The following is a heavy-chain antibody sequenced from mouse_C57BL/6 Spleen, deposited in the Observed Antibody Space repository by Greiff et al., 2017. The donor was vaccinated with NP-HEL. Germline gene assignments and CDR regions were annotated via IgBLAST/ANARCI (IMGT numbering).Heavy chain of an antibody. J-gene: IGHJ3*01. CDR1: GYAFSSSW. Sequence: VQLQQSGPELVKPGASVKISCKASGYAFSSSWMNWVKQRPGKGLEWIGRIYPGAGDTNYNGKFKGKATLTADKSSSTAYMQLSSLTSEDSAVYFCARHGSSYSPFAYWGQGTLVTVSA. CDR3: ARHGSSYSPFAY. CDR2: IYPGAGDT. D-gene: IGHD1-1*01. V-gene: IGHV1-82*01.